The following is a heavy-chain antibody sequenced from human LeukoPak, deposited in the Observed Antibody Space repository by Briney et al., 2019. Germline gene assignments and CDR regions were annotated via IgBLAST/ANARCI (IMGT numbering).Heavy chain of an antibody. CDR2: IRYDGSNK. CDR3: PKDPSFRPGYFDY. Sequence: PGGSLRLSCAASGFTFSSYGMHWVRQAPGKGLERVAFIRYDGSNKYYADSVKGRFTISRDNSKNTLYLQMNSLRAEDTAVYYCPKDPSFRPGYFDYWGQGTLVTVSS. J-gene: IGHJ4*02. CDR1: GFTFSSYG. V-gene: IGHV3-30*02.